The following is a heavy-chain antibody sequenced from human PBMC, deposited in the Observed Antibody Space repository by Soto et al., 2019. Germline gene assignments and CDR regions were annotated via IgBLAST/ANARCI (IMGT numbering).Heavy chain of an antibody. Sequence: QVQLQQRGAGLLKPSETLSLTCAVNGGSLSGYYWSWIRQSPGKGLEWIGEINHRGSSDYNPSLKSRVTISIDASKNHVTLELTSVTAADTAVYYCARSDNRNSLYGVDVWGQGTAVTVSS. CDR2: INHRGSS. D-gene: IGHD1-7*01. V-gene: IGHV4-34*01. J-gene: IGHJ6*02. CDR3: ARSDNRNSLYGVDV. CDR1: GGSLSGYY.